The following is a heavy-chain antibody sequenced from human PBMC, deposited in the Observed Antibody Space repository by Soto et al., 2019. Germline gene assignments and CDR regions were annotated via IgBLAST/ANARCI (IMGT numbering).Heavy chain of an antibody. D-gene: IGHD6-13*01. J-gene: IGHJ1*01. V-gene: IGHV4-34*01. CDR3: ARGWAAAGKMAEYFQH. Sequence: QVQLPQWGVGLLKPSETLSLTCAVYGGSFSAYYWSWIRQPPGKGLEWIGEINHSGGTNYNPSLKSRVTISVDTSKNQFSLKLNSVTAADTAIYYCARGWAAAGKMAEYFQHWGQGTRVTVSS. CDR2: INHSGGT. CDR1: GGSFSAYY.